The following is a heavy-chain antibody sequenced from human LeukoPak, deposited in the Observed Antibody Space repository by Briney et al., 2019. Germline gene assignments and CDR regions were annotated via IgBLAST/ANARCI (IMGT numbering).Heavy chain of an antibody. Sequence: PGTSLRLSCAASGFIFDDYAIHWVRHAPGKGLEWVSGISWNSGSMEYADSVKGRFTISRDNSKNTLYLQMNSLRAEDTAVYYCAKLLTALPDYFDYWGQGTLVTVSS. CDR3: AKLLTALPDYFDY. CDR1: GFIFDDYA. D-gene: IGHD2-15*01. J-gene: IGHJ4*02. CDR2: ISWNSGSM. V-gene: IGHV3-9*01.